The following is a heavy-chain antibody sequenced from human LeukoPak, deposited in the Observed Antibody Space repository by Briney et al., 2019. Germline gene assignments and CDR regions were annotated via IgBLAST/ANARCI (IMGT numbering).Heavy chain of an antibody. Sequence: SETLSLTCAVYGGSFSGYYWSWIRQPPGKGLEWIGEINRSGSTNYNPSLKSRVTISVDTPKNQFSLKLSSVTAADTAVYYCARGAVGATSVDYWGQGTLVTVSS. CDR1: GGSFSGYY. D-gene: IGHD1-26*01. CDR3: ARGAVGATSVDY. V-gene: IGHV4-34*01. CDR2: INRSGST. J-gene: IGHJ4*02.